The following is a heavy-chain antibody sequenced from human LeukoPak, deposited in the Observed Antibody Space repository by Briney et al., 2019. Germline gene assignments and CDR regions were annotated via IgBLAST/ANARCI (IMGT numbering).Heavy chain of an antibody. D-gene: IGHD6-19*01. J-gene: IGHJ6*03. CDR1: GYTFANYG. Sequence: GASVKVSCKASGYTFANYGISWVRQAPGQGLERMGWISAYNGNTNYAQKLQGRVTMTTDTSTSTAYVELRSLTSDDTAVYYCARDPSVAGTVYYMDAWGKGTTVTASS. CDR3: ARDPSVAGTVYYMDA. CDR2: ISAYNGNT. V-gene: IGHV1-18*01.